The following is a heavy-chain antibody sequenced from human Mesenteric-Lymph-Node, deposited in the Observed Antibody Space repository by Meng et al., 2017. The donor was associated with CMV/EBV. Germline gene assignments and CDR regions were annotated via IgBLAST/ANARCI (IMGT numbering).Heavy chain of an antibody. Sequence: ETLSLTCAASGFTFTDYWMSWVRQAPGTGLEWVANIKQDGSEKYYVNSVRGRFTISRDNAQNSLYLQMNSLRAEDTAVYYCARGTRLRYPYTQIGDFDYWGQGTLVTVSS. CDR2: IKQDGSEK. CDR3: ARGTRLRYPYTQIGDFDY. CDR1: GFTFTDYW. J-gene: IGHJ4*02. D-gene: IGHD3-10*01. V-gene: IGHV3-7*01.